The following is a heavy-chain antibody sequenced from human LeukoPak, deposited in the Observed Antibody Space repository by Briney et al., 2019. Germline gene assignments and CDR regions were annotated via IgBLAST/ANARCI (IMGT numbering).Heavy chain of an antibody. CDR1: GFTFSSYA. CDR3: AKHRKSGYSSSWYYFDY. J-gene: IGHJ4*02. CDR2: ISGSGGST. Sequence: PGGSLRLSCAASGFTFSSYAMSWVRQAPGKGLEWVSAISGSGGSTYYADSVKGRFTISRDNSKNTLYLQMNSLRAEDTAVYYCAKHRKSGYSSSWYYFDYWGQGTLVTVSS. D-gene: IGHD6-13*01. V-gene: IGHV3-23*01.